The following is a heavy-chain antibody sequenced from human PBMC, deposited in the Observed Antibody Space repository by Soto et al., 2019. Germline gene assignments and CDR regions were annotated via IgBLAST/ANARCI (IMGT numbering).Heavy chain of an antibody. J-gene: IGHJ4*02. CDR3: ARGGHSLYGDYNY. V-gene: IGHV3-21*01. D-gene: IGHD4-17*01. CDR1: GFTFSSYS. Sequence: GGSLRLSCAASGFTFSSYSMNWVRQAPGKGLEWVSSISSSSSYIYYADSVKGRFTISRDNAKNSLYLQMNSLRAEDTAVYYCARGGHSLYGDYNYWGQGTLVTVSS. CDR2: ISSSSSYI.